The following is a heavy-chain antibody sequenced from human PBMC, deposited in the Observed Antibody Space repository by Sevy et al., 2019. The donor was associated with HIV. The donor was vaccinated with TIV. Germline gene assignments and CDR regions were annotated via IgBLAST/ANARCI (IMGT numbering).Heavy chain of an antibody. CDR3: ARDMGTIFGVVTYYFDY. V-gene: IGHV3-33*01. D-gene: IGHD3-3*01. J-gene: IGHJ4*02. CDR1: GFTFSSYG. CDR2: IWYDGSNK. Sequence: GGSLRLSCAASGFTFSSYGMHWVRQAPGKGLEWVAVIWYDGSNKYYAYSVKGRFTISRDNSKNTLYLQMNSLRAEDTAVYYCARDMGTIFGVVTYYFDYWGQGTLVTVSS.